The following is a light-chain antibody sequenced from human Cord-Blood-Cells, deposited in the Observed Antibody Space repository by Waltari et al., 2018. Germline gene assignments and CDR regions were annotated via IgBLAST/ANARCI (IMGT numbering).Light chain of an antibody. J-gene: IGKJ1*01. CDR3: QQYNNWPRT. Sequence: EIVMTQSPATLSVSPGERATLSCRASQSVSSNLAWYQQKPGQAPRLLIYGASTRATGIPARFGGSGSGTDFTLTISSLQSEDLAVYYCQQYNNWPRTFVQGTKVEIK. CDR2: GAS. V-gene: IGKV3-15*01. CDR1: QSVSSN.